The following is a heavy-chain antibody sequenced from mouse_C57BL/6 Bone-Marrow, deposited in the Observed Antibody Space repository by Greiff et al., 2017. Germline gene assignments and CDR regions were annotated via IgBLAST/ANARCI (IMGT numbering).Heavy chain of an antibody. CDR3: AGGYHYAMDY. V-gene: IGHV1-81*01. J-gene: IGHJ4*01. CDR1: GYTFTSYG. D-gene: IGHD2-2*01. CDR2: IYPRSGNT. Sequence: VQLQESGAELARPGASVKLSCKASGYTFTSYGISWVKQRTGQGLEWIGEIYPRSGNTYYNEKFKGKATLTADKSSSTAYMELRSLTSEDSAVYFCAGGYHYAMDYWGQGTSVTVSS.